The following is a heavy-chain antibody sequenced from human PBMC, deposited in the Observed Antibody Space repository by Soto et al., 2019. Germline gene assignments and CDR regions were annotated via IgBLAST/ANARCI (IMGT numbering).Heavy chain of an antibody. V-gene: IGHV4-34*01. D-gene: IGHD6-13*01. CDR1: GGSFSGFY. J-gene: IGHJ5*02. Sequence: PSETLSLTCAVYGGSFSGFYWSWIRQPPGKGLEWIGEINHSGSTNYNPSLKSRVTISVDTSKNQFSLKLSSVTAADTAVYYCARSGQNEYSSSRNWFDPWGQGTLVTVSS. CDR2: INHSGST. CDR3: ARSGQNEYSSSRNWFDP.